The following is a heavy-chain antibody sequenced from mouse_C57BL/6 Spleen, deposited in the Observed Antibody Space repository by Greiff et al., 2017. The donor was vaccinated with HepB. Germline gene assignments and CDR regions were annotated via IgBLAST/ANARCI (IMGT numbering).Heavy chain of an antibody. J-gene: IGHJ3*01. D-gene: IGHD2-4*01. CDR3: TRSSYDYEFAY. Sequence: VQLQQSGAELVRPGASVTLSCKASGYTFTDYEMHWVKQTPVHGLEWIGAIDPETGGTAYNQKFKGKAILTADKSSSTAYMELRSLTSEDSAVYYCTRSSYDYEFAYWGQGTLVTVSA. V-gene: IGHV1-15*01. CDR1: GYTFTDYE. CDR2: IDPETGGT.